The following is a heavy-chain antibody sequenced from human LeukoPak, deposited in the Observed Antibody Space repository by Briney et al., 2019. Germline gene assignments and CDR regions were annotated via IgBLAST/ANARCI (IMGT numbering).Heavy chain of an antibody. CDR3: ARGGLRLGELSPFDY. CDR2: ISAYNGNT. D-gene: IGHD3-16*02. J-gene: IGHJ4*02. CDR1: GYTFTGYG. Sequence: ASVKVSCKASGYTFTGYGISWVRQAPGQGLEWMGWISAYNGNTNYAQKLQGRVTMTTDTSTSTAYMELRSLRSDDTAVYYCARGGLRLGELSPFDYWGQGTLVTVSS. V-gene: IGHV1-18*01.